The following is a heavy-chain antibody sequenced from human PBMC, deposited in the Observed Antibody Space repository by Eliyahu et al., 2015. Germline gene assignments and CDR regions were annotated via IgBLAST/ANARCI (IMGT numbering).Heavy chain of an antibody. CDR2: ISSSGSTI. D-gene: IGHD6-19*01. Sequence: QVQLVESGGGLVKPGGSLRLSXAXXGFTFSDYYXSXVRQXPGKGLVWVSYISSSGSTIYYADSVKGRFTISRDNAKNSLYLQMNSLRAEDTAVYYCAREDSSGWESSDYWGQGTLVTVSS. CDR1: GFTFSDYY. CDR3: AREDSSGWESSDY. J-gene: IGHJ4*02. V-gene: IGHV3-11*01.